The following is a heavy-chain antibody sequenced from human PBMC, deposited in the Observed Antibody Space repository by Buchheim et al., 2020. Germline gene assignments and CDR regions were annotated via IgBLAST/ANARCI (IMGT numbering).Heavy chain of an antibody. J-gene: IGHJ4*02. D-gene: IGHD3-22*01. V-gene: IGHV3-33*01. CDR2: IWYDGRNK. Sequence: QVQLVESGGGVVEPGRSLRLPCAASGFTFSSYGMHWFRQAPGEGLVGVVVIWYDGRNKYYADSVKGRFTISRDNSKNTLYLEMNSQKAEDTAVYYCARDSEYDSSGYSGYWGQGTL. CDR3: ARDSEYDSSGYSGY. CDR1: GFTFSSYG.